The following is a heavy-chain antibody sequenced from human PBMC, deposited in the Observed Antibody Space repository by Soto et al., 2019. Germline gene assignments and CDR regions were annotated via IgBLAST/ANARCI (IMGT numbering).Heavy chain of an antibody. CDR2: ISSSGSTI. V-gene: IGHV3-11*01. CDR3: ESQGLDGDFPLDH. J-gene: IGHJ4*02. CDR1: GFSFRDYF. Sequence: QVQLLESGGGLVKPGGSLRLSCTASGFSFRDYFMNWIRQAPGKGLEWLSHISSSGSTIYYADSVKGRITISRDNAKNSLYLQINTLKAEDTAVYYCESQGLDGDFPLDHWGQGVLVSVSS. D-gene: IGHD4-17*01.